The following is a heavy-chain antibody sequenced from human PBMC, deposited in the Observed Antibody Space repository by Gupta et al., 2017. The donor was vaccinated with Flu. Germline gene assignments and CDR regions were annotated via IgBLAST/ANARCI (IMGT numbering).Heavy chain of an antibody. Sequence: QVQLVESGGGVVQPGRSLRLSCAASGFTFSSYGMHWVRQAPGKGLEWVAVISYDGSNKYYADSVKGRFTISRDNSKNTLYLQMNSLRAEDTAVYYCAKDLRDGYNPSEYYFDYWGQGTLVTVSS. CDR3: AKDLRDGYNPSEYYFDY. D-gene: IGHD5-12*01. CDR2: ISYDGSNK. V-gene: IGHV3-30*18. CDR1: GFTFSSYG. J-gene: IGHJ4*02.